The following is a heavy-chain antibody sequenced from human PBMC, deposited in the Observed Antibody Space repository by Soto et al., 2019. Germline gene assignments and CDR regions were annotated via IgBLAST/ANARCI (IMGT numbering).Heavy chain of an antibody. CDR2: ISYDGSNK. CDR1: GFTFSSYG. D-gene: IGHD3-3*01. Sequence: GGSLRLSCAASGFTFSSYGMHWVRQAPGKGLEWVAVISYDGSNKYYADSVKGRFTISRDNSKNTLYLQMNSLRAEDTAVYYCAKRNGPFWSGYKTNWGQGTLVTVSS. CDR3: AKRNGPFWSGYKTN. J-gene: IGHJ4*02. V-gene: IGHV3-30*18.